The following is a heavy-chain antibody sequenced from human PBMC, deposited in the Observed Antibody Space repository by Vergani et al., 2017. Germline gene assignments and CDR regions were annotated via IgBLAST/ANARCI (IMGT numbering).Heavy chain of an antibody. CDR3: AREWHDYGDYGGFDY. CDR2: INPNSGGT. V-gene: IGHV1-2*02. D-gene: IGHD4-17*01. Sequence: QVQLVQSGAEVKKPGASVTVSCKASGYTFTGYYMHWVRQAPGQGLEWMGWINPNSGGTNYAQKFQGRVTMTRDTSISTAYMELSRLRSDDTAVYYCAREWHDYGDYGGFDYWGQGTLVTVSS. CDR1: GYTFTGYY. J-gene: IGHJ4*02.